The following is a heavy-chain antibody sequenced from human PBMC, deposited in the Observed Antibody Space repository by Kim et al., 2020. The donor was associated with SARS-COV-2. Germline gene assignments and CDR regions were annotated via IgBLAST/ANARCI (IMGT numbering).Heavy chain of an antibody. CDR2: IYYSGST. Sequence: SETLSLTCTVSGGSISSYYWSWIRQPPGKGLEWIGYIYYSGSTNYNPPLKSRVTISVDSSKNQFSLKLTSVTAADTAVYYCARHRGAGLLYFYYFGMDVWGQGTTVTVSS. D-gene: IGHD2-15*01. CDR1: GGSISSYY. J-gene: IGHJ6*02. CDR3: ARHRGAGLLYFYYFGMDV. V-gene: IGHV4-59*08.